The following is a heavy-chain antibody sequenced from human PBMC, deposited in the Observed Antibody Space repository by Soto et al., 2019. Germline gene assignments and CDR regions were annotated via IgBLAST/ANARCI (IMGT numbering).Heavy chain of an antibody. CDR3: ARPDRSSSGWFDP. CDR1: GFTFSSYA. J-gene: IGHJ5*02. Sequence: GSLRLSCAASGFTFSSYAMHWVRQAPGKGLEWVAVISYDGSNKYYADSVKGRFTISRDNSKNTLYLQMNSLRAEDTAVYYCARPDRSSSGWFDPWGQGTLVTVSS. V-gene: IGHV3-30-3*01. CDR2: ISYDGSNK. D-gene: IGHD6-6*01.